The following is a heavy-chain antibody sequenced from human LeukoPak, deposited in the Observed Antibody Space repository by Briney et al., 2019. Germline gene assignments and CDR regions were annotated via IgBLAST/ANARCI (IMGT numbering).Heavy chain of an antibody. V-gene: IGHV1-2*04. Sequence: ASVKVSCKASGYTFTGYYMHWVRQAPGQELEWMGWINPNSGGTNYAQKFQGWVTMTRDTSISTAYMELSRLGSDDTAVYYCAREKYSRSWYPRPGMDVWGQGTTVTVSS. D-gene: IGHD6-13*01. CDR2: INPNSGGT. J-gene: IGHJ6*02. CDR1: GYTFTGYY. CDR3: AREKYSRSWYPRPGMDV.